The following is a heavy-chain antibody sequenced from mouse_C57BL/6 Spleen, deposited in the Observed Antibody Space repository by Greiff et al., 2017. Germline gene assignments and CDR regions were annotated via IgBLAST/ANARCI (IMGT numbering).Heavy chain of an antibody. CDR3: ARPTNLDY. V-gene: IGHV5-6*02. Sequence: EVMLVESGGDLVKPGGSLKLSCAASGFTFSSYGMSWVRQTPDKRLEWVATISSGGSYTYSPDSVQGRFTISTDNANNTLYLQMCSLKSEDTAMYYCARPTNLDYWGQGTTLTVSS. D-gene: IGHD2-1*01. CDR2: ISSGGSYT. CDR1: GFTFSSYG. J-gene: IGHJ2*01.